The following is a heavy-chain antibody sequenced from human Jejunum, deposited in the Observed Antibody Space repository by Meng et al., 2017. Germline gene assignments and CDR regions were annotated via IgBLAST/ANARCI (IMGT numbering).Heavy chain of an antibody. CDR2: IIAEGDST. V-gene: IGHV3-23*01. D-gene: IGHD3-16*01. Sequence: GESLKISCSASGFTLTSYAMSWVRRAPGKGLEWVSGIIAEGDSTYYAESVKGRFTISRDNPKNTLFLQMNNLRAEDTAIYFCAKVPVWRSEGLDFWGQGTLVTVSS. CDR3: AKVPVWRSEGLDF. CDR1: GFTLTSYA. J-gene: IGHJ3*01.